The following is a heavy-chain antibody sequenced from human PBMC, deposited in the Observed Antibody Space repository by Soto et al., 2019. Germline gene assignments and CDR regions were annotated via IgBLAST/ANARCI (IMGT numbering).Heavy chain of an antibody. V-gene: IGHV1-8*01. CDR2: MDPSSGST. D-gene: IGHD3-3*01. CDR1: GYTFTTYD. Sequence: ASVKVSCKASGYTFTTYDINWVRQAPGQGLEWLGWMDPSSGSTGYAQNFQGRITMTRNISRNTAHMELSSLQSEDTAVYYCARERKFDFWRKGLDVWGQGTTVTVSS. CDR3: ARERKFDFWRKGLDV. J-gene: IGHJ6*02.